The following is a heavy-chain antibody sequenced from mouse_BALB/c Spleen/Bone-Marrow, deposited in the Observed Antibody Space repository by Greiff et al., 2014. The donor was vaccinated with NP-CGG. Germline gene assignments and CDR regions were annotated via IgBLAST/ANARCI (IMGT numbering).Heavy chain of an antibody. Sequence: VKLQESGPGLLSPSQNLSITCPVSGFSFTDYGVHWVRQLPGKGLEWLGVLWAGGSTNYNSTLMSRLSISKDNSKSQVFLKMNSLQTADTAMYYCARECRGSYGSSSDAIDYWGQGTSVTVST. CDR2: LWAGGST. CDR3: ARECRGSYGSSSDAIDY. CDR1: GFSFTDYG. D-gene: IGHD1-1*01. V-gene: IGHV2-9*02. J-gene: IGHJ4*01.